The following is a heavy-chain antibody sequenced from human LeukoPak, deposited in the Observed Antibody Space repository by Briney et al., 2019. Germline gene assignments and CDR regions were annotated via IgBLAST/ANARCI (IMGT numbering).Heavy chain of an antibody. CDR2: IGAYNGDT. Sequence: GASVKVSCKPSGYTFTSFGISWVRQAPGQGLEWMGWIGAYNGDTNYAQKFQGRVTMTTDTSTSRAYMDLRSLRSDDTAVYYCTRDHGSGDNRPSFDYWGQGTLVTVSS. J-gene: IGHJ4*02. CDR1: GYTFTSFG. D-gene: IGHD2-15*01. V-gene: IGHV1-18*04. CDR3: TRDHGSGDNRPSFDY.